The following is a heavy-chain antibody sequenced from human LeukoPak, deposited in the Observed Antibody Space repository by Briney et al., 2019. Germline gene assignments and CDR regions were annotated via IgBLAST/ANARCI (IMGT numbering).Heavy chain of an antibody. Sequence: SETLSLTCAVSGGSISSGGYSWSWVRQLPGEGLEWAGYIYHSGTTYYNPSLQSRVTISLDRSKNQFSLKLSSMTAADTAVYYCASGNTGYDRDAFDIWGQGTMVTVSS. CDR2: IYHSGTT. CDR3: ASGNTGYDRDAFDI. CDR1: GGSISSGGYS. V-gene: IGHV4-30-2*01. D-gene: IGHD5-12*01. J-gene: IGHJ3*02.